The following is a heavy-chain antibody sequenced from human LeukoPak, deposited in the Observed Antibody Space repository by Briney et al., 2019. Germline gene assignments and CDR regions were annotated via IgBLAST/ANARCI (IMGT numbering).Heavy chain of an antibody. J-gene: IGHJ4*02. CDR1: DFTFSSHA. V-gene: IGHV3-33*01. D-gene: IGHD2-21*02. CDR3: ATAGGFCSSDCRYYFDS. Sequence: GGSLRLSCSTSDFTFSSHAMHWVRQVPGKGLEWVAVIWHDGSEKYYEDSVKGRFSISRDNSRNTLFLRMKSLRAEDTAVYYCATAGGFCSSDCRYYFDSWGQGTLVTVSS. CDR2: IWHDGSEK.